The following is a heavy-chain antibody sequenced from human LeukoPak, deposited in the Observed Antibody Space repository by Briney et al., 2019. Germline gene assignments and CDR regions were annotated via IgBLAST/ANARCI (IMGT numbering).Heavy chain of an antibody. CDR3: AKERAGMGADAFDI. Sequence: GGSLRLSCAASGFTFSSYWMHWVRQAPGKGLEWVAMISYDGRNEYYVDSVKGRFTISRDNSKNTLYLQMNSLRAEGTAVYYCAKERAGMGADAFDIWGQGTMVTVSS. V-gene: IGHV3-30*18. D-gene: IGHD1-26*01. J-gene: IGHJ3*02. CDR1: GFTFSSYW. CDR2: ISYDGRNE.